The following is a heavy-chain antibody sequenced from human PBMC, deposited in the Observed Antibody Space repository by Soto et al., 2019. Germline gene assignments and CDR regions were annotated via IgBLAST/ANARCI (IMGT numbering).Heavy chain of an antibody. V-gene: IGHV4-31*03. Sequence: SETLSLTCTVSGGSITSGGYYWNWIRQHPGKGLEWIGYIFYTGTTRYNSALQSRVSISVDSTKNHFSLKLTSVTAADTAVYYCARYTALFGVALQTGFDPGGPGTLVTVSS. CDR3: ARYTALFGVALQTGFDP. CDR1: GGSITSGGYY. D-gene: IGHD3-3*01. J-gene: IGHJ5*02. CDR2: IFYTGTT.